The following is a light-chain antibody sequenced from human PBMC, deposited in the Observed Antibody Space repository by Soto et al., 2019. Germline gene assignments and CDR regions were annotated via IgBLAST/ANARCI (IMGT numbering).Light chain of an antibody. CDR2: KAS. CDR3: QQYNSS. J-gene: IGKJ2*01. V-gene: IGKV1-5*03. CDR1: QSISNW. Sequence: DIQMTQSPSTLSASVGDRVTITCRASQSISNWLAWYQQKPGKAPKLLIYKASSLESGVPSRFSGSGYGTEFTLTISSLQPDDFATYYCQQYNSSFGQGTKLEIK.